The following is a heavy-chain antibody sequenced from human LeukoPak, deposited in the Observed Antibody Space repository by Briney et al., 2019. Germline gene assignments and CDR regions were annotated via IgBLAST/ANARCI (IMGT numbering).Heavy chain of an antibody. D-gene: IGHD6-13*01. CDR1: GGSISSSSYY. CDR3: ARGTAGAGYYMDV. CDR2: IYYSGST. Sequence: KPSETLSLTCTVSGGSISSSSYYWGWLRQPPGKGLEWIGSIYYSGSTYYNPSLKSRVTISVDTSKNQFSLKLSSVTAADTAVYYCARGTAGAGYYMDVWGKGTTVTVSS. J-gene: IGHJ6*03. V-gene: IGHV4-39*01.